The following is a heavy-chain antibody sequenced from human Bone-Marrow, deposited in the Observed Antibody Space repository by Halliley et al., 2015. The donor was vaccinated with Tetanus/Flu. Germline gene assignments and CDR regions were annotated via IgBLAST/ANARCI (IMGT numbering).Heavy chain of an antibody. CDR3: TRGDGITNKRSNGFDI. Sequence: EVQLVQSGGDLIQPGGSLRLSCAASGFTVSSSYMAWVRQAPGRGLEWVSVIYSGCNTYIADSVKGRFTISRENSKNTLYLQMHNLRAEDTGLYYCTRGDGITNKRSNGFDIWGQVTLVTVSS. D-gene: IGHD1-7*01. CDR2: IYSGCNT. CDR1: GFTVSSSY. J-gene: IGHJ3*02. V-gene: IGHV3-53*01.